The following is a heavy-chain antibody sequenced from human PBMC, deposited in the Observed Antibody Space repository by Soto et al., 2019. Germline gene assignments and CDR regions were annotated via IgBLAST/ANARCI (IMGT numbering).Heavy chain of an antibody. D-gene: IGHD3-16*01. CDR3: ARVPSPFDFYYAMDV. J-gene: IGHJ6*02. Sequence: QVQLRESGPGLVMPSQTLSLTCTVSGDSIGSGNKYWSWMRQAPGKGLEWIGYIFSSGTTYYNPSLKSRLTMSLDTSQNQFSLKLNSVTAADTAVYFCARVPSPFDFYYAMDVWGQGTTVTVSS. CDR1: GDSIGSGNKY. CDR2: IFSSGTT. V-gene: IGHV4-30-4*01.